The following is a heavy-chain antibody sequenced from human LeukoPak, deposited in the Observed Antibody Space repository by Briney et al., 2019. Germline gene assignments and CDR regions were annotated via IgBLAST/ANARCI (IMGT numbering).Heavy chain of an antibody. CDR1: GFTFTNYW. J-gene: IGHJ3*02. D-gene: IGHD6-19*01. CDR2: VLSDGSRI. CDR3: ARVAVGGTRAFDI. Sequence: GGSLRLSCAASGFTFTNYWMHWGRQAPGEGLVWVSRVLSDGSRITYADSVKGRFTISTDNAKKTLYLEMDSLRAEDTAVYYCARVAVGGTRAFDIWGQGTTVTVSS. V-gene: IGHV3-74*01.